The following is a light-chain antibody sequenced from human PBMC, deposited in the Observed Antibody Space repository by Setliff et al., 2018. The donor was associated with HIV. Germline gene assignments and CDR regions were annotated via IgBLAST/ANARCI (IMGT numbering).Light chain of an antibody. Sequence: QSVLTQPPSVSGTPGQRVTISCTGSSSNFGAGYDVHWYQQLPGTAPKLLISGNNNRPSGVPDRFSGSKSGTSASLAITGLQAEDEADYHCQSYDSSLSAYVFGTGTKVTVL. V-gene: IGLV1-40*01. CDR3: QSYDSSLSAYV. CDR2: GNN. J-gene: IGLJ1*01. CDR1: SSNFGAGYD.